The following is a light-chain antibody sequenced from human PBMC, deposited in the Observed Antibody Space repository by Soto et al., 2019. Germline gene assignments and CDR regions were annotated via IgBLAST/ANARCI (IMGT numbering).Light chain of an antibody. Sequence: DSQMTQSPSSLFASVGDRVTITCRASQDISHFLNWYQQKPGKAPKLLIYDASNLQTGVPSRFSGRGSGTDFTFTISSLQPDDSGTYYCQQYDDLPITFGQGTRLEIK. J-gene: IGKJ5*01. CDR2: DAS. CDR3: QQYDDLPIT. V-gene: IGKV1-33*01. CDR1: QDISHF.